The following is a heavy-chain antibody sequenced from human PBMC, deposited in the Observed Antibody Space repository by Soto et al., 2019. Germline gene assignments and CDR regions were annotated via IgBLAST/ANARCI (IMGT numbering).Heavy chain of an antibody. J-gene: IGHJ4*02. D-gene: IGHD1-20*01. CDR1: GFTFSDYY. CDR3: ARDSLYPSPSYNWTDPPGNFDY. V-gene: IGHV3-11*01. CDR2: ISSSGSTI. Sequence: QVQLVESGGGLVKPGGSLRLSCAASGFTFSDYYMSWIRQAPGKGLEWVSYISSSGSTIYYADSVKGRFTISRDNAKNSLYLQMNSLRAVDTDVYYCARDSLYPSPSYNWTDPPGNFDYWGQGTLVTVSS.